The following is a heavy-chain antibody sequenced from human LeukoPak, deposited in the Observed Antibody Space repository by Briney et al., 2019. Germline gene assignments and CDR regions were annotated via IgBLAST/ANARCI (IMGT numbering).Heavy chain of an antibody. CDR3: ARGGYSSGWYPAAFFDY. CDR1: GGSFSAYY. Sequence: PSETLSLTCAVYGGSFSAYYWRWIRQPPGKGLEWIGEINHSGSTNYNPSLKSRVTISIDTSKNQFSLKLTSVTAADTAVYYCARGGYSSGWYPAAFFDYWGQGTLVTVSS. V-gene: IGHV4-34*01. D-gene: IGHD6-19*01. CDR2: INHSGST. J-gene: IGHJ4*02.